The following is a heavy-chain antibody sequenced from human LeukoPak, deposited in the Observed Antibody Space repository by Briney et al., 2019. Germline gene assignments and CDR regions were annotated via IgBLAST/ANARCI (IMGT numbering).Heavy chain of an antibody. Sequence: PSETLSLTCTVSGGSISSYYWSWIRQPAGKGLEWIGYIYYSGSTNYNPSLKSRVTISVDTSKNQFSLKLSSVTAADTAVYYCARSQLWFGEFYYMDVWGKGTTVTVSS. CDR1: GGSISSYY. CDR3: ARSQLWFGEFYYMDV. J-gene: IGHJ6*03. D-gene: IGHD3-10*01. CDR2: IYYSGST. V-gene: IGHV4-59*01.